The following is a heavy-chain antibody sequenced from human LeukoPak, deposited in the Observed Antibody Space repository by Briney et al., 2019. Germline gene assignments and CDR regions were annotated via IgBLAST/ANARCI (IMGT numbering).Heavy chain of an antibody. V-gene: IGHV3-48*01. CDR1: GFTFSSYS. CDR2: ISSSSSTI. CDR3: ASMPLEMAITGHGY. J-gene: IGHJ4*02. D-gene: IGHD5-24*01. Sequence: PGGSLRLSCAASGFTFSSYSMNWVRQAPGKGPEWVSYISSSSSTIYYADSVKGRFTISRDNAKNSLYLQMNSLRAEDTAVYYCASMPLEMAITGHGYWGQGTLVTVSS.